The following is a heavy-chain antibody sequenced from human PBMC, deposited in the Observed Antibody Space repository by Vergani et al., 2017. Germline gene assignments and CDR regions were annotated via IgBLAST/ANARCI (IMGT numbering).Heavy chain of an antibody. Sequence: QLVESGGGWVQPGGSLRLSCAASGFTVSSNYMSWVRQAPGKGLEWVSVIYSGGSTYYADSVKGRFIISRDNSKNTLYLQMNSLRAEDTAVYYCTSPTKWELRYYFDYWGQGTLVTVSS. D-gene: IGHD3-9*01. J-gene: IGHJ4*02. CDR3: TSPTKWELRYYFDY. V-gene: IGHV3-66*01. CDR1: GFTVSSNY. CDR2: IYSGGST.